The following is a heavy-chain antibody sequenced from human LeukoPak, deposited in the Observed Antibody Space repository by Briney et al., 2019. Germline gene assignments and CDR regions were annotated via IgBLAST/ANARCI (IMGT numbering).Heavy chain of an antibody. CDR1: GYSFTSYW. CDR2: IYPGDSDT. CDR3: ARSHTYYYGSGSYYKPPYNWFDP. V-gene: IGHV5-51*01. Sequence: GESLKISCKGSGYSFTSYWIGWVRQMPGKGLEWMGIIYPGDSDTRYSPSFQGQVTISADKSISTAYLQWSSLKASDTAMYYYARSHTYYYGSGSYYKPPYNWFDPWGQGTLVTVSS. D-gene: IGHD3-10*01. J-gene: IGHJ5*02.